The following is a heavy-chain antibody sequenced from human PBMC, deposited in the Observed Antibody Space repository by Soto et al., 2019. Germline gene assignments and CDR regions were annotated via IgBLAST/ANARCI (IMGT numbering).Heavy chain of an antibody. CDR1: GFTFTSSA. CDR2: IFVGSGNT. CDR3: AAPRGATTVTHDAFDI. Sequence: GASVKVSCKASGFTFTSSAMQWVRQARGQRLEWIGWIFVGSGNTNYAQKFQERVTITRDMSTSTAYMELSSLRSEDTAVYYCAAPRGATTVTHDAFDIWGQGTMVTVSS. D-gene: IGHD4-17*01. J-gene: IGHJ3*02. V-gene: IGHV1-58*02.